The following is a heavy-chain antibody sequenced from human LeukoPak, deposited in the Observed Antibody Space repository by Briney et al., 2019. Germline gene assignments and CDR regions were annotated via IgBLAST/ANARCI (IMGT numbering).Heavy chain of an antibody. V-gene: IGHV4-39*01. CDR2: IYYSGST. CDR3: ARVLYDYVWGSYRSPLYYFDY. Sequence: SETLSLTCTVSGGSISSSSYYWGWLRQPPGKGLEWIGSIYYSGSTYYNPSLKSRVTISVDTSKDQFSLKLSSVTAADTAVYYCARVLYDYVWGSYRSPLYYFDYWGQGTLVTVSS. CDR1: GGSISSSSYY. D-gene: IGHD3-16*02. J-gene: IGHJ4*02.